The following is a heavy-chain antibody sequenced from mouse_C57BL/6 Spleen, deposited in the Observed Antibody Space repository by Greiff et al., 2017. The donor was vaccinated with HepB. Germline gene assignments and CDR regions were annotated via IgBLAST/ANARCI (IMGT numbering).Heavy chain of an antibody. D-gene: IGHD1-1*01. V-gene: IGHV5-4*01. Sequence: EVKLVESGGGLVKPGGSLKLSCAASGFTFSSYAMSWVRQTPEKRLEWVATISDGGSYTYYPDNVKGRFTISRDNAKNNLYLQMSHLKSEDTAMYYCARDRDYYGSSYFDDWGQGTTLTVSS. J-gene: IGHJ2*01. CDR3: ARDRDYYGSSYFDD. CDR2: ISDGGSYT. CDR1: GFTFSSYA.